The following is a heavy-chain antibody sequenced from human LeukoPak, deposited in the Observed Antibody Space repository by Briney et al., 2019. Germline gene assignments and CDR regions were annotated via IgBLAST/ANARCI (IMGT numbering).Heavy chain of an antibody. J-gene: IGHJ3*02. CDR1: GGSIANKW. Sequence: SETLSLTCVVSGGSIANKWCSWLHQPPGKGLEWIGEIHYNGDTNYISPLKSRVIMSVDRSKNQFSLNLISVTAADTAVYYCASYYHTRGWTFDIWGQGTMVTVSS. V-gene: IGHV4-4*02. D-gene: IGHD3-22*01. CDR2: IHYNGDT. CDR3: ASYYHTRGWTFDI.